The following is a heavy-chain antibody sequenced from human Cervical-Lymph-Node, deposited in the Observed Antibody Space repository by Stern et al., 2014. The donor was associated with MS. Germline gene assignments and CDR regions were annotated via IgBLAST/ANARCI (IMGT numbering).Heavy chain of an antibody. V-gene: IGHV1-8*01. Sequence: QVQLVQSGAEVMKPGASVKVSCKTSGYTFTSDDINWVRQAYGQGLEWMGWLNPDSGDTGYAQKFQGRLTITRDTSISTAYMELTTLRSEDTAVYYCTKAWDSWGQGTLVIVSS. CDR2: LNPDSGDT. CDR1: GYTFTSDD. CDR3: TKAWDS. J-gene: IGHJ4*02.